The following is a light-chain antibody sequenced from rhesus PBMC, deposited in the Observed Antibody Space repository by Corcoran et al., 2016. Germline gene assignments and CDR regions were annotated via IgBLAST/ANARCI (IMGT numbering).Light chain of an antibody. CDR3: LQHNNYPYS. Sequence: DIQMTQSPSSLSASVGDTVTITCRASQGISSYLNWFQQTPGKAPKLLIYAASSLESGVPKRFSGSGSGTDFTLTISNLQPEDFATYYCLQHNNYPYSFGQGTKVEIK. CDR1: QGISSY. CDR2: AAS. V-gene: IGKV1-28*02. J-gene: IGKJ2*01.